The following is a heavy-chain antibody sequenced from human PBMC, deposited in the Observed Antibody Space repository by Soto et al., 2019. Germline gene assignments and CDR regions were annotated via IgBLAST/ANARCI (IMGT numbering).Heavy chain of an antibody. V-gene: IGHV4-30-4*01. D-gene: IGHD5-12*01. CDR1: GGSISSGDYY. Sequence: SETLSLTCTVSGGSISSGDYYWSWIRQPPGKGLEWIGYIYYSGSTYYNPSLKSRVTISVDTSKNQFSLKLSSVTAADTAVYYCARYSGYEGVRFDPWGQGTLVTVSS. CDR3: ARYSGYEGVRFDP. CDR2: IYYSGST. J-gene: IGHJ5*02.